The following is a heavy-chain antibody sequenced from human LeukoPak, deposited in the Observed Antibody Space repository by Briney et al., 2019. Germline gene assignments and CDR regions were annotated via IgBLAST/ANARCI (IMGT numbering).Heavy chain of an antibody. CDR2: INPNSGGT. V-gene: IGHV1-2*02. CDR3: ARGYVVVPAAISDY. Sequence: ASVKVSCKASGYTFTGYYMHWVRRAPGQGLEWMGWINPNSGGTNYAQKFQGRVTMTRDTSISTAYMELSRLRSDDTAVYYCARGYVVVPAAISDYWGQGTLVTVSS. CDR1: GYTFTGYY. D-gene: IGHD2-2*01. J-gene: IGHJ4*02.